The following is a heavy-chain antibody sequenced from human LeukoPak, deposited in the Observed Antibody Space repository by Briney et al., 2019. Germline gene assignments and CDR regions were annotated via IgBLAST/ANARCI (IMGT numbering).Heavy chain of an antibody. Sequence: GGSLRLSCAASGFTFSSYSMNWVRQAPGKGLEWVSYISSSSSYIYYADSVKGRFTISRDNAKNSLYLQMNSLRDEDTAVYYCARVNCSSTICYRDYYYYDCMDVWGQGTTVTVSS. D-gene: IGHD2-2*02. J-gene: IGHJ6*02. CDR3: ARVNCSSTICYRDYYYYDCMDV. CDR1: GFTFSSYS. V-gene: IGHV3-21*05. CDR2: ISSSSSYI.